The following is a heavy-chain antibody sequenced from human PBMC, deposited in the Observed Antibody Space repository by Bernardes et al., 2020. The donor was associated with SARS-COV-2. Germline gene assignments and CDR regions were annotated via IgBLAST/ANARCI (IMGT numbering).Heavy chain of an antibody. D-gene: IGHD1-26*01. CDR3: AKQGGAAEFDY. Sequence: SLRLSCAASGFTFSNYALSWVRQAPGKGLEWVSTISGSRITTYYADSVKGRFSISRDNSKNTLYLQMNSLRVEDTAVYYCAKQGGAAEFDYWGQGTLVTVSS. CDR2: ISGSRITT. V-gene: IGHV3-23*01. J-gene: IGHJ4*02. CDR1: GFTFSNYA.